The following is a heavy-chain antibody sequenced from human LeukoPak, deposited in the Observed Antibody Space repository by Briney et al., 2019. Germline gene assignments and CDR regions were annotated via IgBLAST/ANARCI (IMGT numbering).Heavy chain of an antibody. CDR1: GGSFSGYY. J-gene: IGHJ4*02. CDR3: ARGMDAFDY. V-gene: IGHV4-34*01. D-gene: IGHD2-8*01. Sequence: SETLSLTCAVYGGSFSGYYWSWIRQPPGKGLEWIGEINHSGSTNYNPSLKSRVTISVDKSKNQFSLKLSSVTAADTAVYYCARGMDAFDYWGQGTLVAVSS. CDR2: INHSGST.